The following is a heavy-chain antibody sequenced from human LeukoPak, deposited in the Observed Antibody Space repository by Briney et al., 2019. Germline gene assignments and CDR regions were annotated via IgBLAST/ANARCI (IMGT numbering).Heavy chain of an antibody. CDR2: IWYDGQTK. CDR1: GFIFSNYG. D-gene: IGHD6-19*01. CDR3: AREWGRIAVAGGPGY. J-gene: IGHJ4*02. Sequence: GGSLRLSCEASGFIFSNYGMHWVRQAPGKGLEWVALIWYDGQTKFYADSVKGRFTISRDNSGNTLFLQMSSLRVEDTAIYYCAREWGRIAVAGGPGYWGQGTLVTVSS. V-gene: IGHV3-33*01.